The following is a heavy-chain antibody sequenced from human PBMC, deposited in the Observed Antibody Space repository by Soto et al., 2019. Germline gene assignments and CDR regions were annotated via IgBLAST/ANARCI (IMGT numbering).Heavy chain of an antibody. J-gene: IGHJ6*02. D-gene: IGHD5-12*01. CDR1: GGSFSGYY. CDR2: INHSGST. Sequence: SETLSLTCAVYGGSFSGYYWSWIRQPPGKGLEWIGEINHSGSTNYNPSLKSRVTISVDTSKNQLSLKLSSVTAADTAVYYCARAPRVGVATIGYYYYYYGMDVWGQGTTVTVSS. V-gene: IGHV4-34*01. CDR3: ARAPRVGVATIGYYYYYYGMDV.